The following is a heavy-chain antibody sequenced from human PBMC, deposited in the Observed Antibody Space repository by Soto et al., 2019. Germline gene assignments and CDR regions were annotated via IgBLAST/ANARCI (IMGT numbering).Heavy chain of an antibody. V-gene: IGHV3-49*03. D-gene: IGHD2-15*01. J-gene: IGHJ6*02. CDR1: GFTFGDYA. Sequence: GALRLSCTASGFTFGDYAMSWFRQAPGKGLEWVGFIRSKAYGGTTEYAASVKGRFTISRDDSKSIAYLQMNSLKTEDTAVYYCTRDEGCSGGSCYFTYYYYYGMDVWGQGTTVTVSS. CDR2: IRSKAYGGTT. CDR3: TRDEGCSGGSCYFTYYYYYGMDV.